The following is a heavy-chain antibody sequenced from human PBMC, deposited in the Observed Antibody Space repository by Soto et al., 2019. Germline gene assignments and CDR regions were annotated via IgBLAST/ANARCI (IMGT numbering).Heavy chain of an antibody. CDR1: GFTFSSYW. V-gene: IGHV3-7*03. CDR3: ARAYSSPNWFDP. D-gene: IGHD3-22*01. J-gene: IGHJ5*02. Sequence: GGSLRLSCAASGFTFSSYWMSWVRQAPGKGLEWVASIKEDGSEKYYVDSVKGRFTISRDNAKNSLYLQMNSLRAEDTAVYYCARAYSSPNWFDPWGQGTLVTVS. CDR2: IKEDGSEK.